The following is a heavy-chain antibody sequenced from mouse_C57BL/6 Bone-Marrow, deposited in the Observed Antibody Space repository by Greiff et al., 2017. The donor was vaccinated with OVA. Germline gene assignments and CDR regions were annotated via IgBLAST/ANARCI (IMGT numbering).Heavy chain of an antibody. CDR3: VRGGIYYFDY. CDR1: GFSFNTYA. Sequence: DVKLVESGGGLVQPKGSLKLSCAASGFSFNTYAMNWVRQAPGKGLEWVARIRSKSNNYATYYADSVKDRFTISRDDSESMLYLQMNNLKTEDTAMYYCVRGGIYYFDYWGQGTTLTVSS. J-gene: IGHJ2*01. V-gene: IGHV10-1*01. D-gene: IGHD1-1*01. CDR2: IRSKSNNYAT.